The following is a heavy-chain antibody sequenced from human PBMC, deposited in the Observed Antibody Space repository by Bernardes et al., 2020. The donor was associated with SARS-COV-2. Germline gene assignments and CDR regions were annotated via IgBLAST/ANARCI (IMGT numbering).Heavy chain of an antibody. CDR3: AKDDDRPLFGAPGFDS. CDR2: LSGSGNTT. J-gene: IGHJ4*02. D-gene: IGHD3-3*01. V-gene: IGHV3-23*01. CDR1: GFTFTQSD. Sequence: GSLLLSCSASGFTFTQSDMIWVRRAPGKGLEWVSGLSGSGNTTYYADSVKGRFTISRDNSKNTLFLQMDSLRAEDTAVYYCAKDDDRPLFGAPGFDSWGQGTLVTVSS.